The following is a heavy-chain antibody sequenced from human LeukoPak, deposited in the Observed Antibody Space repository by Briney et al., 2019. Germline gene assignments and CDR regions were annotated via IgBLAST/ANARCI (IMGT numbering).Heavy chain of an antibody. CDR1: GYTFTSYA. CDR3: ARAYGHQPFFSYFDY. Sequence: ASVKVSCKASGYTFTSYAMHWVRQAPGQRLEWMGWINAGNGNTKYSQKFQARVTITRDTSASTAYMELSSLRSEDTAVYYCARAYGHQPFFSYFDYWGQGTLVTVSS. CDR2: INAGNGNT. J-gene: IGHJ4*02. D-gene: IGHD3-16*01. V-gene: IGHV1-3*01.